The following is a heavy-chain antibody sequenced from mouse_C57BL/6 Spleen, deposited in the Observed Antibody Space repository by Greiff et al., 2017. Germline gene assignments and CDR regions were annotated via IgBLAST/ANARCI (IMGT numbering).Heavy chain of an antibody. Sequence: EVQGVESGEGLVKPGGSLKLSCAASGFTFSSYAMSWVRQTPEKRLEWVAYISSGGDYIYYADTVKGRFTISRDNARNTLYLQMSSLKSEDTAMYYCTSLYYYGSRNYFDYWGQGTTLTVSS. V-gene: IGHV5-9-1*02. CDR1: GFTFSSYA. D-gene: IGHD1-1*01. CDR2: ISSGGDYI. CDR3: TSLYYYGSRNYFDY. J-gene: IGHJ2*01.